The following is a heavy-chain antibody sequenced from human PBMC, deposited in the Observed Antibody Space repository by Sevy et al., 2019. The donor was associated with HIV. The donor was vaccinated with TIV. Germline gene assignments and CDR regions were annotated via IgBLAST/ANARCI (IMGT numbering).Heavy chain of an antibody. CDR1: GWSLSGYF. CDR3: ARRDLVAVEPPPYSVRAFGV. J-gene: IGHJ3*01. CDR2: IDRSGST. Sequence: SETLSLSCTVSGWSLSGYFWSWIRQTPGKGLEWIGEIDRSGSTNYNPSLMGRVTMSVDTSKNQFSLKLASLTAADTATYYWARRDLVAVEPPPYSVRAFGVWGQGTTVTVSS. V-gene: IGHV4-34*01. D-gene: IGHD2-21*01.